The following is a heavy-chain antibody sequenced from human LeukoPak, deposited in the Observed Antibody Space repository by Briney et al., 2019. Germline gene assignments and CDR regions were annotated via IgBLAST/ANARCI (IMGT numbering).Heavy chain of an antibody. V-gene: IGHV1-69*04. J-gene: IGHJ4*02. CDR1: GGTFSSYA. CDR3: ARSSPADCSGGSCYEGDDY. D-gene: IGHD2-15*01. Sequence: GASVKVSCKASGGTFSSYAISWVRQAPGQGLEWMGRIIPILGIANYAQKFQGRVTITADKSTSTAYMELSSLRSEDTAVYYCARSSPADCSGGSCYEGDDYWGQGTLVTVSS. CDR2: IIPILGIA.